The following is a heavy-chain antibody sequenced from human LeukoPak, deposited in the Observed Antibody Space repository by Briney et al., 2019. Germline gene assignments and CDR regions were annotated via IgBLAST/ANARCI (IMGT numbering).Heavy chain of an antibody. V-gene: IGHV4-59*01. CDR2: VYNGGST. J-gene: IGHJ5*01. Sequence: SETLSLTCTVSGASISTYFWSWLRQPPGKGLENIGYVYNGGSTSYNPSLKSRVTMSVDTSKNQFSLKLSSVTAADTAVYYCARGGASSKWLDSWGQGTLVTVS. CDR1: GASISTYF. D-gene: IGHD4/OR15-4a*01. CDR3: ARGGASSKWLDS.